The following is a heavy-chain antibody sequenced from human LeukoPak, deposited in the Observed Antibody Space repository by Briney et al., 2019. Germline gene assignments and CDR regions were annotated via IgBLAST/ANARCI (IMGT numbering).Heavy chain of an antibody. J-gene: IGHJ5*02. CDR2: IYYSGNT. CDR1: GGSISSSSYY. CDR3: ARCHSGTYYNIWFDP. D-gene: IGHD3-10*01. Sequence: PSETLSLTCTVSGGSISSSSYYWGWIRQPPGKGLEWIGSIYYSGNTYYNPSLKSRVTISVDTSKNQFSLKLTSATAADTAVYYCARCHSGTYYNIWFDPWGQGTLVTVS. V-gene: IGHV4-39*07.